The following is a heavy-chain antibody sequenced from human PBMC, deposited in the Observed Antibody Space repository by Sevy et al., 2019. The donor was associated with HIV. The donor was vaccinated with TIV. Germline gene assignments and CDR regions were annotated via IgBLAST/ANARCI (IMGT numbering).Heavy chain of an antibody. CDR3: AKWDRTFYGLDV. CDR1: GFTFGTYA. CDR2: ISGSGSST. J-gene: IGHJ6*02. Sequence: GGSLRLSCAASGFTFGTYAMSWVRQAPGKGLEWVSAISGSGSSTYYADSLKGRFTIFRDNSKHTLSLQMNTLRAGDTAVYYCAKWDRTFYGLDVWGQGTTVTVSS. D-gene: IGHD1-26*01. V-gene: IGHV3-23*01.